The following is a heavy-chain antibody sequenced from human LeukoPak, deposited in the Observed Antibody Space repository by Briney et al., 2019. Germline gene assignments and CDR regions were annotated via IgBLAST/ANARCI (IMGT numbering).Heavy chain of an antibody. J-gene: IGHJ4*02. CDR2: ISSGGTYI. CDR1: GFTFDTYA. Sequence: GGSLRLSCAASGFTFDTYAMTWVRQAPGKGLEWVSSISSGGTYIYYAESVRGRCSISRDNTKKFLYLQLSTLRVEDTAVYYCARDRPAGRSRGVVVQWGQGTLVTVSS. CDR3: ARDRPAGRSRGVVVQ. V-gene: IGHV3-21*01. D-gene: IGHD2-15*01.